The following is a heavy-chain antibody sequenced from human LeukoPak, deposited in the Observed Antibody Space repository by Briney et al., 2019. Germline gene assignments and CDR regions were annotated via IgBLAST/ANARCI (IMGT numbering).Heavy chain of an antibody. J-gene: IGHJ5*02. CDR2: AYYSGST. CDR1: DGSISNYY. CDR3: ARNSAVATSRSWFDP. Sequence: PSETLSLTCSVFDGSISNYYWSWIRQPPGKGLEWIGYAYYSGSTTYDPSLESRVTISVDTSKNQFSLKLTAVTAADTAVYYCARNSAVATSRSWFDPWGQGTLVTVSS. V-gene: IGHV4-59*08. D-gene: IGHD6-19*01.